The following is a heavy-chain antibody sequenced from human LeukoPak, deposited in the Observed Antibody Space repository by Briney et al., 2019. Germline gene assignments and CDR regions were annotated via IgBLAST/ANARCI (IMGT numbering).Heavy chain of an antibody. D-gene: IGHD3-3*01. CDR1: GYTFTGYY. CDR3: ARARSGYPLYYYYYMDV. V-gene: IGHV1-2*02. CDR2: INPNSGGT. Sequence: ASVKVSCKASGYTFTGYYMHWVRQAPGQGLEWMGWINPNSGGTNYAQKFQGRVTMTRDTSISTAYMELSRLRSDDTAVYYCARARSGYPLYYYYYMDVWGKGTTVTVPS. J-gene: IGHJ6*03.